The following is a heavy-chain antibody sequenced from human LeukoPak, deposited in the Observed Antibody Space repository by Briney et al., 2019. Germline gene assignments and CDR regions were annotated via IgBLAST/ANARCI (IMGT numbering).Heavy chain of an antibody. CDR3: ARGASY. J-gene: IGHJ4*02. CDR1: GFTFSNYA. Sequence: GGSLRLSCAASGFTFSNYALSWVRQAPGKGPEWVANIKPDGSEKFYVDSVKGRFTVSRDNAKNLLYLQMNSLGAEDTALYYCARGASYWGQGTLVTVSS. CDR2: IKPDGSEK. V-gene: IGHV3-7*04.